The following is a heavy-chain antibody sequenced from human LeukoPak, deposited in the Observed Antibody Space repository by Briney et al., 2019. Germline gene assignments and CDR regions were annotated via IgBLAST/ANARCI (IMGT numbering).Heavy chain of an antibody. CDR1: GGSVSSGSYF. Sequence: SETLSLTCTVSGGSVSSGSYFWTWIRQPPGKGLEWIGYISNSGSTNYNPSLKSRVTISVDTSKNQFSLKVSSVTAADTAVYYCARGWGFFDYWGQGTLVTVSS. CDR2: ISNSGST. V-gene: IGHV4-61*01. J-gene: IGHJ4*02. D-gene: IGHD3-16*01. CDR3: ARGWGFFDY.